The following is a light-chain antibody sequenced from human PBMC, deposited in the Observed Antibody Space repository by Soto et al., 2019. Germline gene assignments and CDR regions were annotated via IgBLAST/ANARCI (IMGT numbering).Light chain of an antibody. Sequence: DIQMTQSPSTLSASIGDRVTITCRASQTISDWLAWHQQKPGKAPKLLIYKASSLESGVPSRFSGSGSGTEFTLTISSLQPEDFATYYCQQASSFPPTFGQGTRLEIK. CDR3: QQASSFPPT. CDR2: KAS. CDR1: QTISDW. J-gene: IGKJ5*01. V-gene: IGKV1-5*03.